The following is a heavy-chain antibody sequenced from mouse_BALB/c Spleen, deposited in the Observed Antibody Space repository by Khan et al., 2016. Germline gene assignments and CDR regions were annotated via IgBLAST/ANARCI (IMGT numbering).Heavy chain of an antibody. Sequence: QIQLVQSGPELKKPGETVKISCKASGYTFTNYGMNWVKQAPGKGLKWMGWINTYTGEPTYDDDFKGRLAFSLENSASTAYLQINNLKSEDTATYCCAREGLRRTGYAMDYWGQEASVTVSS. J-gene: IGHJ4*01. CDR3: AREGLRRTGYAMDY. CDR2: INTYTGEP. CDR1: GYTFTNYG. V-gene: IGHV9-3-1*01.